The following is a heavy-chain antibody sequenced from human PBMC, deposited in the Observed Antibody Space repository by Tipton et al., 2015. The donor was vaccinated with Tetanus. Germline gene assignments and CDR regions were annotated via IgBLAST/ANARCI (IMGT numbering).Heavy chain of an antibody. Sequence: SLRLSCAASGIAFSSYWMHWVRQAPGKGLVWVSRINRDGSSTSYADSVKGRFTISRDNAKNTLYLQMNSLRAEDTAVYYCARDSSMAVADPILWYWGQGTLVTVSS. J-gene: IGHJ4*02. D-gene: IGHD6-19*01. CDR1: GIAFSSYW. CDR3: ARDSSMAVADPILWY. V-gene: IGHV3-74*01. CDR2: INRDGSST.